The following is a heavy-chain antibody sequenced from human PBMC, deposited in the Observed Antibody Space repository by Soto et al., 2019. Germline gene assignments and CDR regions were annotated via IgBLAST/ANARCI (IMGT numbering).Heavy chain of an antibody. CDR2: INHSGST. D-gene: IGHD5-18*01. V-gene: IGHV4-34*01. J-gene: IGHJ6*02. Sequence: QVQLQQWGAGLLKPSETLSLTCAVYGGSFSGYYWSWIRQPPGKGLEWIGEINHSGSTNYNPSLTSRVTISVDTSKNQFSLKLSSVTAADTAVYYCARLGPYSYGRFYYGMDVWGQGTTVTVSS. CDR3: ARLGPYSYGRFYYGMDV. CDR1: GGSFSGYY.